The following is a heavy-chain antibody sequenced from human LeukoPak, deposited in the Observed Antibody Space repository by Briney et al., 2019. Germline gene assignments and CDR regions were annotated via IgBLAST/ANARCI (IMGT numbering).Heavy chain of an antibody. J-gene: IGHJ5*02. D-gene: IGHD1-14*01. CDR2: IYYSGST. CDR3: ARSTRKNWFDP. CDR1: GGSISSYY. Sequence: SETVSLTCTVSGGSISSYYWSWIRQPPGKGLEWIGYIYYSGSTNYNPSLKSRVTISVDTSKNQFSLKLSSVTAADTAVYYCARSTRKNWFDPWGQGTLVTVSS. V-gene: IGHV4-59*01.